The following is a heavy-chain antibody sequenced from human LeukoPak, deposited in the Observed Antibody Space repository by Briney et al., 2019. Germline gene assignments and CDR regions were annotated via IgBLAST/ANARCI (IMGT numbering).Heavy chain of an antibody. J-gene: IGHJ4*02. CDR3: AGRLRWDIVVVD. Sequence: KASETLSLTCAVYGGSFSGYYWSWIRQPPGKGLEWIGEINHSGSTNYNPSLKSRVTISVDTSKNQFSLKLSSVTAADTAVYYCAGRLRWDIVVVDWGQGTLVTVSS. CDR2: INHSGST. CDR1: GGSFSGYY. D-gene: IGHD2-15*01. V-gene: IGHV4-34*01.